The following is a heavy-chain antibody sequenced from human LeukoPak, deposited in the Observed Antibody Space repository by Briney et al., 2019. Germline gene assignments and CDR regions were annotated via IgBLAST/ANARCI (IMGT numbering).Heavy chain of an antibody. Sequence: PGRSLRLSCAASGFAFSSHAMHWVRQAPGKGLEWVAVISYDENTKYYADSVKGRFTISRDNSRNTLYLQMNSPRADDTALYYCARDLYSSSSVNWFDPWGQGTLVTVSS. V-gene: IGHV3-30*04. J-gene: IGHJ5*02. CDR3: ARDLYSSSSVNWFDP. CDR1: GFAFSSHA. D-gene: IGHD6-6*01. CDR2: ISYDENTK.